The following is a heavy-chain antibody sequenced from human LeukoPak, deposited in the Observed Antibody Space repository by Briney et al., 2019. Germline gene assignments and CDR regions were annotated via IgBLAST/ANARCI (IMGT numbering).Heavy chain of an antibody. D-gene: IGHD6-19*01. V-gene: IGHV3-66*02. CDR3: ARNLGGWYQPGYFQH. Sequence: GGSLRLSCAASGFTVSSNYMSWVRQAPGKGLEWVSVTYSGGSTYYADSVKGRFTISRDNSKDTLYLQMNSLRAEDTAVYYCARNLGGWYQPGYFQHWGQGTLVTVSS. J-gene: IGHJ1*01. CDR2: TYSGGST. CDR1: GFTVSSNY.